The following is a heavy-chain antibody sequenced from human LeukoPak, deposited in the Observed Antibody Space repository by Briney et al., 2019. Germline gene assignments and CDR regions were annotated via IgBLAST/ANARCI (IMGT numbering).Heavy chain of an antibody. CDR2: IRSSSTYI. V-gene: IGHV3-21*01. Sequence: GGSLSLSRSASGFTFSTSSTSSARQAPRNGLEWVSSIRSSSTYINYADSVKGRFTISRDNAKNSLFLQMNTLRAEDTTVYYCARATYYYYDSGSGTRVAGNPDYWGQGTLVTVSS. CDR3: ARATYYYYDSGSGTRVAGNPDY. J-gene: IGHJ4*02. CDR1: GFTFSTSS. D-gene: IGHD3-10*01.